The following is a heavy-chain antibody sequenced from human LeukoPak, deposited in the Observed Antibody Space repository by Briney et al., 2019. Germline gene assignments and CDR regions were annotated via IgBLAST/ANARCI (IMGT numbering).Heavy chain of an antibody. CDR2: ISYDGSNK. V-gene: IGHV3-30*18. J-gene: IGHJ4*02. Sequence: GGSLRLSCAVSGFTVSSNYMNWVRQAPGKGLEWVAVISYDGSNKYYADSVKGRFTISRDNSKNTLFLQMNSLRAEDTSVYHCAKGLSSGYSGSDYWGQGTLVTVSS. D-gene: IGHD3-22*01. CDR1: GFTVSSNY. CDR3: AKGLSSGYSGSDY.